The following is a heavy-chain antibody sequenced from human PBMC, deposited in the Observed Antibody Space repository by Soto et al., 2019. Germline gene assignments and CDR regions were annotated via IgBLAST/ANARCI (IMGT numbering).Heavy chain of an antibody. V-gene: IGHV3-23*01. CDR1: GFTFSSYA. Sequence: GGSLRLSFAASGFTFSSYAMSWVRQATGKGLEWASAISCSGGSTYYADSVKVRFTISRDNSNNTLYLQMKSLRAEDTAVYYCAKVQEILNSFFYXWGQVTLFTVSX. D-gene: IGHD2-8*01. CDR3: AKVQEILNSFFYX. CDR2: ISCSGGST. J-gene: IGHJ4*02.